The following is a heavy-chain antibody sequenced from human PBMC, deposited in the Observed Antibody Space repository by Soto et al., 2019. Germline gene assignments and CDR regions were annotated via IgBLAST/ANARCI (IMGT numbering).Heavy chain of an antibody. Sequence: GGSLRLSCAASGFTFSSHAMSWVLQTPGKGLEWVAAISGSGGITYYADSVKGRFTISRDNSKSTLYLQMSSLRAEETAIYYCTKSEGEYCRSTNCQPGRENYYYYYMDVWGKGTTVTVSS. J-gene: IGHJ6*03. CDR1: GFTFSSHA. V-gene: IGHV3-23*01. CDR2: ISGSGGIT. CDR3: TKSEGEYCRSTNCQPGRENYYYYYMDV. D-gene: IGHD2-2*01.